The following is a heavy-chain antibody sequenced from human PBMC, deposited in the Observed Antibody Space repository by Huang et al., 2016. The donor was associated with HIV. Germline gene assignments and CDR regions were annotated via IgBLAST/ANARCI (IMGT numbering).Heavy chain of an antibody. Sequence: QVQLVQSGAEVKKPGASVKVSCKVSGYTLTDLSMHWVRQAPGKGLEGIGGFGRANGETVYAQRFQGRGTVTEDTSTDTAYMELRSLRSEDTAVYYCATFESGFYYSYAFDIWGRGTVVTVSS. J-gene: IGHJ3*02. D-gene: IGHD1-26*01. CDR2: FGRANGET. CDR3: ATFESGFYYSYAFDI. CDR1: GYTLTDLS. V-gene: IGHV1-24*01.